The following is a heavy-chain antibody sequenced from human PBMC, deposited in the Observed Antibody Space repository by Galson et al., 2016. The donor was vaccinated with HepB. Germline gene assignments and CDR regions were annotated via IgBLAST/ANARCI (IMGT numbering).Heavy chain of an antibody. V-gene: IGHV3-30*18. CDR2: ISYDGRNK. J-gene: IGHJ4*02. D-gene: IGHD3-22*01. CDR3: AKDPVVQADWYYFDY. CDR1: GFTLSNYG. Sequence: SLRLSCAASGFTLSNYGKRWVRQAPGNGLGWVAVISYDGRNKYYADSEKGRFTISRDNSKNTLYLKMNSLRAEDTAVYYGAKDPVVQADWYYFDYWGQGTLVTVSS.